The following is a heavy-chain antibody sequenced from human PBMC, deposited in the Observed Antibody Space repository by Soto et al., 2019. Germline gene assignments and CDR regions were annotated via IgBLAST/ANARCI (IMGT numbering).Heavy chain of an antibody. CDR3: ARETPSGSGSDHYGMDV. Sequence: QVQLVESGGGVVQPGRSLRLSCAASGFTFSSYGMHWVRQAPGKGLEWVAVIWYDGSNKYYADSVKGRFTISRDNSKNTLYLQMNSRRAEDTAVYYCARETPSGSGSDHYGMDVWGQGTTVTVSS. CDR1: GFTFSSYG. CDR2: IWYDGSNK. J-gene: IGHJ6*02. D-gene: IGHD3-10*01. V-gene: IGHV3-33*01.